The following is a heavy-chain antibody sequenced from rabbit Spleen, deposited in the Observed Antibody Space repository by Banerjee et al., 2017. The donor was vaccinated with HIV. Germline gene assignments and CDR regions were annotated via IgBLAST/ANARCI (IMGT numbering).Heavy chain of an antibody. D-gene: IGHD1-1*01. CDR2: INTSSGTT. Sequence: QEQLVESGGGLVKPEGSLTLSCKASGFSFSDRDVMCWVRQAPGKGLQWIACINTSSGTTWYASWAKGRFTISETSSTTVTLQMTSLTAADTATYFCARDTSSSFSSYGMDLWGQGTLVTVS. CDR1: GFSFSDRDV. J-gene: IGHJ6*01. CDR3: ARDTSSSFSSYGMDL. V-gene: IGHV1S45*01.